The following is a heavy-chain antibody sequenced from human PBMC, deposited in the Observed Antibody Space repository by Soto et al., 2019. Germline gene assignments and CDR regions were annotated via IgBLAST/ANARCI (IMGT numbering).Heavy chain of an antibody. V-gene: IGHV4-34*01. CDR3: ARTGGMDG. Sequence: QVQLQQWGAGLLKPSETLSLTCAVYDGSFSGYYWSWIRQPPGKGLEWIGEINHSGNTNYNPSLKSRVTILVDTSKNQVSLKLSSVTAADTAVYYCARTGGMDGWGQGTTVTVSS. CDR2: INHSGNT. J-gene: IGHJ6*02. CDR1: DGSFSGYY.